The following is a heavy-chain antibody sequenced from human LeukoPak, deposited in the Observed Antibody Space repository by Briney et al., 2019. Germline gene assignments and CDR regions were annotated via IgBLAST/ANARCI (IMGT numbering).Heavy chain of an antibody. CDR3: ARDDYDYVWGSYRHVDY. CDR1: GFTFSDYY. Sequence: GGSLRLSCAASGFTFSDYYVSWIRQAPGKGLEWVSYISSSGSTIYYAGSVKGRFTISRDNAKNSLYLQMNSLRAEDTAVYYCARDDYDYVWGSYRHVDYWGQGTLVTVSS. J-gene: IGHJ4*02. D-gene: IGHD3-16*02. V-gene: IGHV3-11*01. CDR2: ISSSGSTI.